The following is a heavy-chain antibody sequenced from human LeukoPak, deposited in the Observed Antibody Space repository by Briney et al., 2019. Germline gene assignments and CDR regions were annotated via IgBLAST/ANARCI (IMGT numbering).Heavy chain of an antibody. CDR2: IHSSRNS. Sequence: PSETLSLTCTVSGGSISGTELAWGWIRQRPGKGLEWIVNIHSSRNSFCNPSLKSRVTISVDTSKNQFSLKLSSVTAADTAVYYCEKDSHLDVWGQGTTVTVSS. J-gene: IGHJ6*02. CDR1: GGSISGTELA. V-gene: IGHV4-39*01. CDR3: EKDSHLDV. D-gene: IGHD2-15*01.